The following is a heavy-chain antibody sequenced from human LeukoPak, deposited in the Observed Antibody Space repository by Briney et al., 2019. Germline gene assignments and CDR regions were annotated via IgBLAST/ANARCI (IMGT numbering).Heavy chain of an antibody. CDR3: ATQRRDGYNSFDY. D-gene: IGHD5-24*01. CDR1: GGSISSYY. CDR2: IYYSGST. Sequence: SETLFLTCTVSGGSISSYYWSWIRQPPGKGLEWIGYIYYSGSTNYNPSLKSRVTISVDTSKNQFSLKLSSVTAADTAAYYCATQRRDGYNSFDYWGQGTLVTVSS. J-gene: IGHJ4*02. V-gene: IGHV4-59*08.